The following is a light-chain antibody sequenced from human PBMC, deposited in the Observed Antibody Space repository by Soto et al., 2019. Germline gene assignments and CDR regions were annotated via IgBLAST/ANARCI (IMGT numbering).Light chain of an antibody. Sequence: DIQMTQSPSSLSASVGDRVNITCQASQDISKYLNWYQQKSGKAPNLLIYDTSNLETGVPSRFIGSGSGRHFSFTINSLQPADNAIYYCQQYDNRPRNTFGQGTKLEIK. CDR2: DTS. CDR1: QDISKY. CDR3: QQYDNRPRNT. V-gene: IGKV1-33*01. J-gene: IGKJ2*01.